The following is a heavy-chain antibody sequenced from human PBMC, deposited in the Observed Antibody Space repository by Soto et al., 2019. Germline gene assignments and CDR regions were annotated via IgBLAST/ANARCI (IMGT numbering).Heavy chain of an antibody. CDR3: TRGCIEGTSIPAY. CDR2: IKGKPDGGTT. Sequence: VQLVESGGGLVKPGASLRLSCAASGFTFTDAKINWVRQAPGKGLEWVGRIKGKPDGGTTDYAAPVKGRFTISRDDSKDTSYLQMNSLKTEDTAVYYCTRGCIEGTSIPAYWGQGTLVTVSS. V-gene: IGHV3-15*01. CDR1: GFTFTDAK. J-gene: IGHJ4*02. D-gene: IGHD1-26*01.